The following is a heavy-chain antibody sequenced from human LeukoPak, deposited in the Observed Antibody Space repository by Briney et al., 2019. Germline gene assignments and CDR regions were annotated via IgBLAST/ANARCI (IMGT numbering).Heavy chain of an antibody. D-gene: IGHD2-21*01. J-gene: IGHJ4*02. CDR2: IIPIFGTA. CDR3: ATDLLGYDY. CDR1: GVTSSIYA. Sequence: GSSVSVSCTPSGVTSSIYAISWVRQAPGQGLEWMGGIIPIFGTANYAQKFQGRVTITADESTSTAYMELSSLRSEDTAVYYCATDLLGYDYWGQGTLVTVSS. V-gene: IGHV1-69*01.